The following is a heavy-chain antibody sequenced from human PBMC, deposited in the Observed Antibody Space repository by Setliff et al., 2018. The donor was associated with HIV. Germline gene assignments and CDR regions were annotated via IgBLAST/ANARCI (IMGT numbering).Heavy chain of an antibody. D-gene: IGHD4-17*01. CDR2: IYISGRT. Sequence: SETLSLTCTVSGDSISTYYWSGIRQHPGKGPEWSEYIYISGRTSYNTSLKSRVTISVDTSKNQFSLKLSSVTAADTAIYYCSRSPKGRYGDYVYAFDIWGQGTMVTVSS. V-gene: IGHV4-4*09. J-gene: IGHJ3*02. CDR1: GDSISTYY. CDR3: SRSPKGRYGDYVYAFDI.